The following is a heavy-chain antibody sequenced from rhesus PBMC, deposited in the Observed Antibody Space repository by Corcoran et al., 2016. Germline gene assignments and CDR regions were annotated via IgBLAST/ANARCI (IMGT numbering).Heavy chain of an antibody. CDR1: GGSISGGYD. CDR2: IYGSSGST. Sequence: QVQLQESGPGLVKPSETLSLTCAVSGGSISGGYDWSWLRQPSGKGLEWIGYIYGSSGSTNYNPSLKNRVTISKDTSKNQFSLKLSSVTAADTAVYYCARGYSGGWSPDYWGQGVLVTVSS. D-gene: IGHD6-37*01. V-gene: IGHV4-76*01. CDR3: ARGYSGGWSPDY. J-gene: IGHJ4*01.